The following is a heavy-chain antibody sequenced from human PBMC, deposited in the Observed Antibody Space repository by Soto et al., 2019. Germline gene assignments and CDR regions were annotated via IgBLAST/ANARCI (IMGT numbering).Heavy chain of an antibody. CDR2: ISGSGGST. V-gene: IGHV3-23*01. Sequence: PXESLRLSLGASGLTFSGYATSWVRQAPGKGLEWVSAISGSGGSTYYADSVKGRFTISRDNSKNTLYLQMNSLRAEDTAVYYCAKEFGYYDFWSGYYRAGGYYYGMDVWGQGTTVTVSS. CDR3: AKEFGYYDFWSGYYRAGGYYYGMDV. CDR1: GLTFSGYA. D-gene: IGHD3-3*01. J-gene: IGHJ6*02.